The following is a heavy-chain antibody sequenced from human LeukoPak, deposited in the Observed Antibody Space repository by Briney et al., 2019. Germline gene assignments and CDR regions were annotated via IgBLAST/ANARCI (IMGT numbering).Heavy chain of an antibody. J-gene: IGHJ5*02. CDR2: INPNSGGT. D-gene: IGHD2-2*01. V-gene: IGHV1-2*02. CDR1: GYTFTGYY. CDR3: ARGTIVVVPAAMGWLDP. Sequence: ASVKVSCKASGYTFTGYYMHWVRQGPGQGLEWVGWINPNSGGTNYAQKFQGRVTMTRDTSISTAYMELSRLRSDDTAVYYCARGTIVVVPAAMGWLDPWGQGTLITVSS.